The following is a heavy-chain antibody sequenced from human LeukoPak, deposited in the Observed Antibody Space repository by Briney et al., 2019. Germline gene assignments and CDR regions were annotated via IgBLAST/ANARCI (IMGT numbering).Heavy chain of an antibody. CDR1: GYTFTSYD. CDR2: MNPNSGNT. D-gene: IGHD3-3*01. J-gene: IGHJ4*02. V-gene: IGHV1-8*01. CDR3: AAIFGVVRPIDY. Sequence: ASVKVSCKASGYTFTSYDINWVRQATGQGLEWMGWMNPNSGNTGYAQKFQGRVTMTRDTSTSTVYMELSSLRSEDTAVYYCAAIFGVVRPIDYWGQGTLVTVSS.